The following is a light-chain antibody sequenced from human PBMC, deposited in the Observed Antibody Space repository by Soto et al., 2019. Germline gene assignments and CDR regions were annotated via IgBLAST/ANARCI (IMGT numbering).Light chain of an antibody. Sequence: QSALTQPASVSGSPGQSITISCTGTSSDVGGYNYVSWYQQHPGKAPKLMIYEVSNRPSGVSNRLSGSKSGNTASLTISGLQADDEADYYCSSYASSDTLYVFGTGTKVTVL. J-gene: IGLJ1*01. CDR3: SSYASSDTLYV. CDR1: SSDVGGYNY. CDR2: EVS. V-gene: IGLV2-14*01.